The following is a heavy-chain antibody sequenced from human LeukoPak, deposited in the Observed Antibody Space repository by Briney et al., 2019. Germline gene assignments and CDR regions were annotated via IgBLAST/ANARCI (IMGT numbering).Heavy chain of an antibody. D-gene: IGHD3-3*01. V-gene: IGHV3-30-3*01. J-gene: IGHJ4*02. CDR2: ISYDGSNK. CDR3: ARSDDFWSGYPTPYFDY. Sequence: GGSLRLSCAASGFTFSSYAMHWVRQAPGKGLEWVAVISYDGSNKYYADSVKGRFTISRDNSKNTLYLQMNSLRAEDTAVYYCARSDDFWSGYPTPYFDYWGQGTLVTVSS. CDR1: GFTFSSYA.